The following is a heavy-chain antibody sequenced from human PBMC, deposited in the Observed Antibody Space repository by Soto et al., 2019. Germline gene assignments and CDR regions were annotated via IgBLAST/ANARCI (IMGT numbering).Heavy chain of an antibody. Sequence: GALRLSCAASGFTFSSYAMSWVRQAPGKGLEWVSAISGSGGSTYYADSVKGRFTISRDNSKNTLYLQMNSLRAEDTAVYYCAKDRRDSRVPAAALDDFAIWGQGTMVSVP. CDR2: ISGSGGST. D-gene: IGHD2-2*01. V-gene: IGHV3-23*01. CDR1: GFTFSSYA. CDR3: AKDRRDSRVPAAALDDFAI. J-gene: IGHJ3*02.